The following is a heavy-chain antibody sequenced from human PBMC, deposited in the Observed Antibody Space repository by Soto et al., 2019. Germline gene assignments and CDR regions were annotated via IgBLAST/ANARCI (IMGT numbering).Heavy chain of an antibody. CDR2: IIPIFGTA. CDR3: ARDGSIAVAGRWWFDL. V-gene: IGHV1-69*01. Sequence: QVQLVQSGAEVKKPGSSVKVSCKASGGTFSSYAISWVRQAPGQGLEWMGGIIPIFGTANYAQKFQGRVTMSADESTNTAYMDLSSLSSEDTAVYYCARDGSIAVAGRWWFDLWGQGTLVTVSA. CDR1: GGTFSSYA. D-gene: IGHD6-19*01. J-gene: IGHJ5*02.